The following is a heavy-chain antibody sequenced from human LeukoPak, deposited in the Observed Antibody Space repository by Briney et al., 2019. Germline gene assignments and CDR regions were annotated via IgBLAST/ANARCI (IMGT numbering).Heavy chain of an antibody. D-gene: IGHD6-13*01. CDR2: LWYDGSNK. CDR1: GFTFRSHG. V-gene: IGHV3-33*01. J-gene: IGHJ4*02. Sequence: GGSLRLSCVASGFTFRSHGMHWVRQAPGKGLEWVAVLWYDGSNKYYGDSVKGRFTISRDNSKSTLYLQMNSLRAEDTAVYYCARGDSIAAAGSKGYYFDYWGQGTLVTVSS. CDR3: ARGDSIAAAGSKGYYFDY.